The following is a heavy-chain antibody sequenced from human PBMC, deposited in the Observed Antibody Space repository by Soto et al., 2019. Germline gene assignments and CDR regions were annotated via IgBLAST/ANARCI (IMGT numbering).Heavy chain of an antibody. Sequence: QLQLQESGPGLVKPSETLSLTCTVSGGSINSPSYYWAWFRQSPGKGPEWIGSIYYSGSTYYNPSPKSPVTISVDTSKTRSTLKLSSVTAADTAVYSCAKSGGSNEFHYYTDVWGKGTTVTVSS. V-gene: IGHV4-39*01. CDR3: AKSGGSNEFHYYTDV. CDR1: GGSINSPSYY. CDR2: IYYSGST. D-gene: IGHD2-15*01. J-gene: IGHJ6*03.